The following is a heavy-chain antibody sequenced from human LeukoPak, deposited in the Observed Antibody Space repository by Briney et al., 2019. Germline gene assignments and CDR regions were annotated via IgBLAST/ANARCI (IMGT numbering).Heavy chain of an antibody. CDR1: GGSISSGDYY. V-gene: IGHV4-30-4*08. D-gene: IGHD3-10*01. CDR3: ARYGSGYAFDI. CDR2: IYYSGST. Sequence: SETLSLTCTVSGGSISSGDYYWRWIRQPPGKGLEWIGYIYYSGSTYYNPSLKSRVTISVDTSKNQFSLKLSSVTAANTAVYYCARYGSGYAFDIWGQGTMVTVSS. J-gene: IGHJ3*02.